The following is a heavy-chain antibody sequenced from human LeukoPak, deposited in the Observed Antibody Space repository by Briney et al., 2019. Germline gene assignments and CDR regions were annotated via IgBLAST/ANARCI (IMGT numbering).Heavy chain of an antibody. CDR2: IYNTGRT. J-gene: IGHJ4*02. D-gene: IGHD1-26*01. Sequence: SQTLSLTCIVSGGSLDSATYYWSWIRQPPGKGLEWIGNIYNTGRTYYNPSLKSRVTMSLDRSKNQYSLKLNSVTAADTAVYYCARDARIVGATTVDFWGQGALVTVSS. V-gene: IGHV4-30-2*01. CDR3: ARDARIVGATTVDF. CDR1: GGSLDSATYY.